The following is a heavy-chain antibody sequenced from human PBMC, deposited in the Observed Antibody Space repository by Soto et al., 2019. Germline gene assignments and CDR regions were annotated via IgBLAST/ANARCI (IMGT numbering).Heavy chain of an antibody. CDR2: IYYSGST. CDR1: GGSISSGDYY. Sequence: QVQLQESGPGLVKPSQTLSLTCTVSGGSISSGDYYWSWIRQPPGKGLEWIGYIYYSGSTFYNPSLRSRITPSVDTSMNQFALKLSSVTAADTAVYYCARYYASGSYWGWGDYWGQGTLVTVSS. V-gene: IGHV4-30-4*01. J-gene: IGHJ4*02. CDR3: ARYYASGSYWGWGDY. D-gene: IGHD3-10*01.